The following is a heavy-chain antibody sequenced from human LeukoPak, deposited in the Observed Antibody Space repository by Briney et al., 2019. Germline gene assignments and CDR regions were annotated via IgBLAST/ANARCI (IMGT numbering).Heavy chain of an antibody. D-gene: IGHD4-17*01. V-gene: IGHV4-39*07. CDR3: ARAPTVTSVQFFDY. CDR2: IYYSGST. J-gene: IGHJ4*02. Sequence: SETLSLTCTVSGGSISSSSYYWGWIRQPPGKGLEWIGSIYYSGSTYYNPSLKSRVTISVDTSKNQFSLKLSSVTAADTAVYYCARAPTVTSVQFFDYWGQGTLVTVSS. CDR1: GGSISSSSYY.